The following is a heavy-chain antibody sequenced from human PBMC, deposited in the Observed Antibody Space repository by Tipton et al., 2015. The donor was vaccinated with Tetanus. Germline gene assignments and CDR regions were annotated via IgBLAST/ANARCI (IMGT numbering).Heavy chain of an antibody. V-gene: IGHV3-30*18. CDR1: GFTFSSYG. Sequence: SLRLSCAASGFTFSSYGMHWVRQAPGKGLEWVAVISYDGSNKYYADSVKGRFTISRDNSKNTLYLQMNSLRAEDTAVYYCAKDDIDFWSGYSASFDVWGQGTPVTVSS. D-gene: IGHD3-3*01. CDR2: ISYDGSNK. J-gene: IGHJ6*02. CDR3: AKDDIDFWSGYSASFDV.